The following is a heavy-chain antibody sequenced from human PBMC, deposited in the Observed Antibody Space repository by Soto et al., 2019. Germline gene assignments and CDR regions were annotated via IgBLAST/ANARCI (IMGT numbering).Heavy chain of an antibody. CDR2: ISYDGSNK. V-gene: IGHV3-30-3*01. D-gene: IGHD6-13*01. CDR3: ARDSEGAYSSSSFDP. J-gene: IGHJ5*02. Sequence: QVQLVESGGGVVQPGRSLRLSCAASGFTFSSYAMHWVRQAPGKGLEWVAVISYDGSNKYYADSVKGRFNISRDNSKNTLYLQMNSLRAEDTAVYYCARDSEGAYSSSSFDPWGQGTLVTVSS. CDR1: GFTFSSYA.